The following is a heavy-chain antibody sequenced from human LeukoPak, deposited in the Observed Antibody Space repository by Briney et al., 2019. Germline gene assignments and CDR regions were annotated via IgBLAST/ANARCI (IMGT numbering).Heavy chain of an antibody. J-gene: IGHJ6*03. CDR1: GFTFSGSA. CDR3: TRVVDTAMAYYYYYYMDV. V-gene: IGHV3-73*01. CDR2: IRSKANSYAT. D-gene: IGHD5-18*01. Sequence: GGSLRLSCAASGFTFSGSAMHWVRQASGKGLEWVGPIRSKANSYATAYAASVKGRFTISRDDSKNTAYLQMNSLKTEDTAVYYCTRVVDTAMAYYYYYYMDVWGKGTTVTVSS.